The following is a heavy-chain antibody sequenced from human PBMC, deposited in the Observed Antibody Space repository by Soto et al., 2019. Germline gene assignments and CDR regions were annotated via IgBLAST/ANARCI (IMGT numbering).Heavy chain of an antibody. J-gene: IGHJ6*02. V-gene: IGHV1-69*12. Sequence: QVQLVQSGAEVKKPGSSVKVSCKASAGTFSSYDISWVRQAPGQGLEWMGGIIPIYGTANYAQKFQGRVTTPAHEATSRADLELASLRSEDTAVYYCARGGVGVAASRHYRMDAWGQGTTVTVSS. CDR1: AGTFSSYD. CDR3: ARGGVGVAASRHYRMDA. D-gene: IGHD2-15*01. CDR2: IIPIYGTA.